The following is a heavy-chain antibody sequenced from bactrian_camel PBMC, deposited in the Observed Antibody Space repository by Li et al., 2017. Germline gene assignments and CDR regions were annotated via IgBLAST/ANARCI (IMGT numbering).Heavy chain of an antibody. CDR3: AAESTWQTDSGNWNIPRNYDY. V-gene: IGHV3S53*01. CDR2: IDKLGDI. CDR1: GDTHRRKT. Sequence: HVQLVESGGGSVQAGGSLRLSCAVSGDTHRRKTMGWFRQAPGKERKGVARIDKLGDITYDASLKGRCTVSEDSAKNTLYLQMNGLEPEDTAMYYCAAESTWQTDSGNWNIPRNYDYWGQGTQVTVS. J-gene: IGHJ4*01. D-gene: IGHD2*01.